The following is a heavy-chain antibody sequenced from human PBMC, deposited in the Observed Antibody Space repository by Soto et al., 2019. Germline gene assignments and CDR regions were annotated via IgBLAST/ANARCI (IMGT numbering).Heavy chain of an antibody. V-gene: IGHV4-59*01. CDR3: AGCDYEDWFDP. CDR1: GGSISSYY. D-gene: IGHD4-17*01. CDR2: IYYSGST. Sequence: SETLSLTCTVSGGSISSYYWSWIRQPPGKGLEWIGYIYYSGSTNYNPSLKSRVTISVDTSKNQFSLKLSSVTAADTAVYYCAGCDYEDWFDPWGQGTLVTVSS. J-gene: IGHJ5*02.